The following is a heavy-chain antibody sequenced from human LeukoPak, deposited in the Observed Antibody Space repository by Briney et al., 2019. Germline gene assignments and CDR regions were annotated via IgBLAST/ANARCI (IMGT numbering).Heavy chain of an antibody. Sequence: PGRSLRLSCAASGFTFSSYAMHWVRQAPGKGLEWVAVISYDGSNKYYADSVKGRFTISRDNSKNTLYLQMNSLRAEDTAVYYCARSHEVIGYFDYWGRGTLVTVSS. CDR3: ARSHEVIGYFDY. V-gene: IGHV3-30*01. D-gene: IGHD3-22*01. CDR2: ISYDGSNK. J-gene: IGHJ4*02. CDR1: GFTFSSYA.